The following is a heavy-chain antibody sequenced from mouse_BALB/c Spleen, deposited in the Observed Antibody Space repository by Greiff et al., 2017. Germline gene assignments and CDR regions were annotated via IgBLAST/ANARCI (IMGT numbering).Heavy chain of an antibody. V-gene: IGHV1-7*01. D-gene: IGHD1-2*01. CDR1: GYTFTSYW. Sequence: VQLQQSGAELAKPGASVKLSCKASGYTFTSYWMHWVKQRPGQGLEWIGYINPSTGYTEYNQKFKDKATLTADKSSSTAYMQLSSLTSEDSAVYYCARSITTRWAMDYWGQGTSVTVSS. J-gene: IGHJ4*01. CDR3: ARSITTRWAMDY. CDR2: INPSTGYT.